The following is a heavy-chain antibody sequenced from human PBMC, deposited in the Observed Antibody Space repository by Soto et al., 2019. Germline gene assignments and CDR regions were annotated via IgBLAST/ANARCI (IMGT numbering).Heavy chain of an antibody. J-gene: IGHJ6*02. CDR2: IYTSGST. Sequence: SETLSLTCTVSGGAISSYYLSWIRQPAGKGLEWIGRIYTSGSTNYNPSLKSRVTMSVDTSKNQFSLKLSSVTAADTAVYYCARDFPYCSSTSCYNYYYGMDVWGQGTTVTVSS. V-gene: IGHV4-4*07. CDR3: ARDFPYCSSTSCYNYYYGMDV. CDR1: GGAISSYY. D-gene: IGHD2-2*02.